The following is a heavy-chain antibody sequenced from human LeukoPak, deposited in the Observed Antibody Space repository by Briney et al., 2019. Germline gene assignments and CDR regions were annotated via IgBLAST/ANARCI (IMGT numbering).Heavy chain of an antibody. D-gene: IGHD3/OR15-3a*01. Sequence: GGSLRLSCAASGFTFGSCWMNWVRQTPGKGLEWVANINQDGSQKFYVDSVKGRFTISRDNANNSLYLQMNSLRAEDTAVYYCAKDSRDWTYFDFWGQGTLVTVSS. V-gene: IGHV3-7*01. CDR2: INQDGSQK. CDR1: GFTFGSCW. CDR3: AKDSRDWTYFDF. J-gene: IGHJ4*02.